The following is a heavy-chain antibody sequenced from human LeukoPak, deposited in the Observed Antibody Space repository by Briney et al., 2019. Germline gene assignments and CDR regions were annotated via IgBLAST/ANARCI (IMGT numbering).Heavy chain of an antibody. CDR3: AKDRGYCSSTSCLLFWFDP. CDR1: GFTFSSYA. CDR2: ISGSGGST. V-gene: IGHV3-23*01. J-gene: IGHJ5*02. D-gene: IGHD2-2*01. Sequence: GGSLRLSCAASGFTFSSYAMSWVRQAPGKGLEWVSAISGSGGSTYYADSVKGRFTISRDNSKNTLYLQMNSLRAEDTAVYYCAKDRGYCSSTSCLLFWFDPWGQGTLVTVSS.